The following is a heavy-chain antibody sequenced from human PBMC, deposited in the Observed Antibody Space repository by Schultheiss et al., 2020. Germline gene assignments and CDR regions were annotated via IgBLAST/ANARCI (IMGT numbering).Heavy chain of an antibody. J-gene: IGHJ6*03. D-gene: IGHD2-15*01. CDR2: ISAYNGNT. CDR3: ARRGVAPNYYYYMDV. V-gene: IGHV1-18*04. Sequence: ASVKVSCKASGYTFTNYGISWVRQAPGQGLEWMGWISAYNGNTNYAQKLQGRVTMTTDTSTSTAYMVLRSLRSDDTAVYYCARRGVAPNYYYYMDVWGKGTTVTVSS. CDR1: GYTFTNYG.